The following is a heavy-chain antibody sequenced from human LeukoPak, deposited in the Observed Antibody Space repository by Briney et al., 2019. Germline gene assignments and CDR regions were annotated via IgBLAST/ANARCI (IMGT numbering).Heavy chain of an antibody. V-gene: IGHV4-34*01. CDR2: INHSGST. Sequence: SETLSLTCAVYGGSFSGYYWSWIRQPPGKGLEWIGEINHSGSTNYNPSLKSRVTISVDTSKNQFSLKLSSVTAADTAVYYCARREGAPFDYWGQGTLVTVSS. J-gene: IGHJ4*02. CDR1: GGSFSGYY. CDR3: ARREGAPFDY.